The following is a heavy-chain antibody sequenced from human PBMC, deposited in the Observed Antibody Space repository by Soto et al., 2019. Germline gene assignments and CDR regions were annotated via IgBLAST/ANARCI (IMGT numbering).Heavy chain of an antibody. CDR3: AHRQLVTFFGLVTKTDVLFDS. Sequence: QITLKESGPTLVNPTQTLTLTCTFSGFSLSTSGAAVGWIRQPPGTALEWLALVYWDDDKRYSPSIKNRVTNTKDTSKNQVVLILTDAEPVDTATYYCAHRQLVTFFGLVTKTDVLFDSWGQGTLVTVPS. V-gene: IGHV2-5*02. D-gene: IGHD3-3*01. CDR2: VYWDDDK. J-gene: IGHJ5*01. CDR1: GFSLSTSGAA.